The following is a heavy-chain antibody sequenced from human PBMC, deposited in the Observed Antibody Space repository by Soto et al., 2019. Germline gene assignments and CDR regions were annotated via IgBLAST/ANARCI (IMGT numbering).Heavy chain of an antibody. V-gene: IGHV2-5*02. CDR3: AHRQRTVVVGAPFDL. J-gene: IGHJ4*02. Sequence: QITLRESGPTLVQPTQTLTLTCTLSGVSLSTSGEGVGWIRPPPGKALEWLALIYWDDDKRFSPSLKSRLAITRDISKNQVIMTMTDMAPEDTAIYYCAHRQRTVVVGAPFDLWGQGSQVTVSS. CDR1: GVSLSTSGEG. CDR2: IYWDDDK. D-gene: IGHD2-15*01.